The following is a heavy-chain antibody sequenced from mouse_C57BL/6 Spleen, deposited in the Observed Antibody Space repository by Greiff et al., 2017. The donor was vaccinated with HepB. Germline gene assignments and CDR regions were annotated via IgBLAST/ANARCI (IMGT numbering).Heavy chain of an antibody. V-gene: IGHV14-4*01. CDR3: TFDYDVARDY. CDR2: IDPENGDT. Sequence: EVQLQQSGAELVRPGASVKLSCTASGFNIKDDYMHWVKQRPEQGLEWIGWIDPENGDTEYASKFQGKATITADTSSNTAYLQLSSLTSEDTAVYYCTFDYDVARDYWGQGTSVTVSS. CDR1: GFNIKDDY. J-gene: IGHJ4*01. D-gene: IGHD2-4*01.